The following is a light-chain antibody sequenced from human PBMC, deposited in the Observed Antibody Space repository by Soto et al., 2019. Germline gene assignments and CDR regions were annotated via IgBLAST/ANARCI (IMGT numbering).Light chain of an antibody. CDR3: GADHGSGSNFVV. CDR2: VGTGGIVG. Sequence: QSVLTQPPSASASLGASVTLTCTLSSGYSNYKVDWYQQRPGKGPRFVMRVGTGGIVGSKGDGIPDRFSVLGSGLNRYLTIKNIQEEDESDDHCGADHGSGSNFVVFGGGTELTVL. CDR1: SGYSNYK. J-gene: IGLJ2*01. V-gene: IGLV9-49*01.